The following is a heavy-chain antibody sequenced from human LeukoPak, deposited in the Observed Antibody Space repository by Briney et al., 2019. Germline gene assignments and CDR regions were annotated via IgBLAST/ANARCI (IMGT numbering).Heavy chain of an antibody. Sequence: SGTLSLTCAVYGGSFSGYYWSWIRQPPGKGLEWIGEINHSGSTNYNPSLKSRVTISVDTSKNQFSLKLSSVTAADTAVYYCARVLYSSSWPIYYYYYMDVWGKGTTVTVSS. CDR3: ARVLYSSSWPIYYYYYMDV. CDR2: INHSGST. CDR1: GGSFSGYY. D-gene: IGHD6-13*01. J-gene: IGHJ6*03. V-gene: IGHV4-34*01.